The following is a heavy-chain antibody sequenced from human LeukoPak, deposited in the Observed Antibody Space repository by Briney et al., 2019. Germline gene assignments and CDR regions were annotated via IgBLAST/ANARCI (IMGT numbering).Heavy chain of an antibody. CDR2: ISGTSSYT. V-gene: IGHV3-21*01. CDR3: ARGGGYCGGDCYGIDY. Sequence: PGGSLRLSCATSGFTFSSYTMKWVRQAPGRGLEWVSSISGTSSYTYYGDSVQGRFTVSRDNAKNSLYLQMNSLKAEDTVVYYCARGGGYCGGDCYGIDYWGQGALVTVSS. CDR1: GFTFSSYT. D-gene: IGHD2-21*01. J-gene: IGHJ4*02.